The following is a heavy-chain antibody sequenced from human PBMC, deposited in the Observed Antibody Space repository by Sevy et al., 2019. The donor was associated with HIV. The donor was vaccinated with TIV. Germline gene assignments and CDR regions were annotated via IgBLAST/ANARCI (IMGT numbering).Heavy chain of an antibody. D-gene: IGHD2-2*01. J-gene: IGHJ6*02. CDR2: LKLDGSEK. Sequence: GGSLRLSCVASGFTFRSYWMSWVRQAPGKGLEWVANLKLDGSEKDYVDSVKGRFTISRDNAKNSLYLQTNSLRAEDTAVYYCARDCSSTSCLWGMDVWGQGTTVTVSS. CDR1: GFTFRSYW. V-gene: IGHV3-7*03. CDR3: ARDCSSTSCLWGMDV.